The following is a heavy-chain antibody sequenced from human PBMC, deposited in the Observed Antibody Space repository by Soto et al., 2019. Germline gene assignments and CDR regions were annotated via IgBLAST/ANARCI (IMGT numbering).Heavy chain of an antibody. Sequence: SETLSLTCAVSGGSISSGGYSWSWIRQPPRKGLEWIGYIYHSGSTYYNPSLKSRVTISVDRSKNQFSLKLSSVTAADTAVYYFAREARRYDILTGYYYYYGMDVWGQGTTVTVSS. CDR2: IYHSGST. CDR1: GGSISSGGYS. CDR3: AREARRYDILTGYYYYYGMDV. D-gene: IGHD3-9*01. J-gene: IGHJ6*02. V-gene: IGHV4-30-2*01.